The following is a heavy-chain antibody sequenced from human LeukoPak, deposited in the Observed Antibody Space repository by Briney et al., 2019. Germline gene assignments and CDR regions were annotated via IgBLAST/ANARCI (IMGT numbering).Heavy chain of an antibody. J-gene: IGHJ4*02. Sequence: GGSLRLSCAASGFTFSDYYMSWIRQAPGKGLEWVSYISSSGSTIYYADSVKGRFLISRDNSKNMLFLQMNSLIIEDTAVYYCARNSDYYDYSPQSVWGQGTLVTVS. V-gene: IGHV3-11*04. CDR2: ISSSGSTI. D-gene: IGHD3-22*01. CDR1: GFTFSDYY. CDR3: ARNSDYYDYSPQSV.